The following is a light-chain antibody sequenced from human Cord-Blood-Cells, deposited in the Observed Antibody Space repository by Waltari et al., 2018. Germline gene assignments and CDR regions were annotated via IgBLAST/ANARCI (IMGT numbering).Light chain of an antibody. J-gene: IGKJ4*02. Sequence: DIMMTKSPLSLTLFLGERHTITYKSSQSVLYSSNNKNYLAWYQQKPGQPPKQLICWASTRETGVPHRFSGSGSGTDFTLTISSLQAEDVAVYYCQQYYSTPLTLGGGTKVEIK. CDR1: QSVLYSSNNKNY. CDR3: QQYYSTPLT. CDR2: WAS. V-gene: IGKV4-1*01.